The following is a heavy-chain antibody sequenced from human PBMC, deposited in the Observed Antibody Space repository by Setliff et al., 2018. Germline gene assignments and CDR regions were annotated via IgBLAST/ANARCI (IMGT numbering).Heavy chain of an antibody. CDR3: ARFTGYFDY. Sequence: SETLSLTCTVSGYSISSGYIWGWIRQPPGKGLEWVGNIGHTGSINYNPSLKSRVTMSIDTSKNQFSLKLNSVTAADMAVYYCARFTGYFDYWGQGTLVTVSS. J-gene: IGHJ4*02. CDR1: GYSISSGYI. CDR2: IGHTGSI. D-gene: IGHD3-10*01. V-gene: IGHV4-38-2*02.